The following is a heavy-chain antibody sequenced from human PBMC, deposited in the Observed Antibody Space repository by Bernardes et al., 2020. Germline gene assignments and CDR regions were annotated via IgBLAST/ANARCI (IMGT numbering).Heavy chain of an antibody. Sequence: GGSLRLSCAASGFSFKTYAMSWVRQAPGKGLEWVSVISGSGSSTDYADSVKGRFTISRDNSKNTLYLQLNSLRAEDTAVYFYARDGGGLYYFYYCMDVWGKGTAVTVSS. CDR1: GFSFKTYA. D-gene: IGHD3-16*01. CDR2: ISGSGSST. V-gene: IGHV3-23*01. J-gene: IGHJ6*03. CDR3: ARDGGGLYYFYYCMDV.